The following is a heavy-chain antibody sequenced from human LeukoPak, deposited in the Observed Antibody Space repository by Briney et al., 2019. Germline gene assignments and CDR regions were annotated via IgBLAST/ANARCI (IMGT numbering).Heavy chain of an antibody. J-gene: IGHJ4*02. CDR1: GGTFSSYA. CDR3: ARGTLLWQPSDY. V-gene: IGHV1-69*13. CDR2: IIPIFGTA. D-gene: IGHD3-10*01. Sequence: SVKVSCKASGGTFSSYAISWVRQAPGQGLEWMGGIIPIFGTANYAQKFQGRVTITADESTSTAYMELSSLRSEDTAVYYCARGTLLWQPSDYWGQGTLVTVSS.